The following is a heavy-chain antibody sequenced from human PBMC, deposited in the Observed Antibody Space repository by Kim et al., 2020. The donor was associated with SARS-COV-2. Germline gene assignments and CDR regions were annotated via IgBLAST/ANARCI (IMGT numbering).Heavy chain of an antibody. CDR3: AKDLLAVPYYFDY. J-gene: IGHJ4*02. D-gene: IGHD6-19*01. V-gene: IGHV3-23*01. Sequence: YADSVKGPFTISRDNSKNTLYLQMNSLRAEDTAVYYCAKDLLAVPYYFDYWGKGTLVAVSS.